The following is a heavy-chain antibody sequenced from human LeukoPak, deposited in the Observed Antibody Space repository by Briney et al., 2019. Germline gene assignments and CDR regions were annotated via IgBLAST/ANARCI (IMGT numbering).Heavy chain of an antibody. CDR1: GFTFSNYG. J-gene: IGHJ6*02. CDR2: ISYDGSNK. CDR3: AKDKDFWSGYYRGVPYYYGMDV. D-gene: IGHD3-3*01. V-gene: IGHV3-30*18. Sequence: PGRSLRLSCAASGFTFSNYGMHWVRQAQGQGLEWVAVISYDGSNKYSADSVKGRFTISRDNAKNTLYLQMNSLRAEDTAVYYCAKDKDFWSGYYRGVPYYYGMDVWGQGTTATVSS.